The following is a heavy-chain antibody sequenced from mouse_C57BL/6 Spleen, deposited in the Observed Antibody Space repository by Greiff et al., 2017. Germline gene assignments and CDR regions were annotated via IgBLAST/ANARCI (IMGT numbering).Heavy chain of an antibody. CDR3: ARDGTKAGFAY. CDR1: GYSITSGYY. D-gene: IGHD4-1*01. V-gene: IGHV3-6*01. Sequence: ESGPGLVKPSQSLSLTCSVTGYSITSGYYWNWIRQFPGNKLALMGYISDDGSNNYNPSLKNRISITRDTSKNQFFLKLNSVTTEDTATYYCARDGTKAGFAYWGQGTLVTVSA. CDR2: ISDDGSN. J-gene: IGHJ3*01.